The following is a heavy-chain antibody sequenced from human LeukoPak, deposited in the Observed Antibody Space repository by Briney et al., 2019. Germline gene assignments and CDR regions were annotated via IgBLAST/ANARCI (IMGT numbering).Heavy chain of an antibody. V-gene: IGHV3-23*01. Sequence: GGSLRLSCAASGFTFSSYAMSWVRQAPGKGLEWVSGISGSGVGTYYADSVKGRFTISRDNSKNTLYLQMNSLRAEDTAIYYCAKVYYYDNSGYYDYFDYWGQGTLVTVSS. CDR1: GFTFSSYA. CDR2: ISGSGVGT. CDR3: AKVYYYDNSGYYDYFDY. D-gene: IGHD3-22*01. J-gene: IGHJ4*02.